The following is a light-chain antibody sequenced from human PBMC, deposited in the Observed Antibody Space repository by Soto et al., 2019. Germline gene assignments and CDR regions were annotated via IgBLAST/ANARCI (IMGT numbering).Light chain of an antibody. CDR2: GAS. CDR1: QSISSH. J-gene: IGKJ5*01. V-gene: IGKV3-15*01. CDR3: QQYHNWPIS. Sequence: EILMTQSPAALSVSPGERATLSCRASQSISSHLAWYQQRPGQAPGLLIYGASTRATGLPARFSGSGSGTEFTLTISGLQSEDFVVYYCQQYHNWPISFGQGTRLEIK.